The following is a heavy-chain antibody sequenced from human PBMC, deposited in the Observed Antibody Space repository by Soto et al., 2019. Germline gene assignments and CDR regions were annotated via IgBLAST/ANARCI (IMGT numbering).Heavy chain of an antibody. CDR3: ARDSARGYYDFWSGQNTYYFDY. Sequence: GGSLRLSCAASGFTFSTYHITWVRQAPGKGMHWVSSISSSSSYIYYADSVKGRFTISRDNAKNSLYMQMNSLRAEDTAVYYCARDSARGYYDFWSGQNTYYFDYWGQGTLVTVSS. CDR2: ISSSSSYI. V-gene: IGHV3-21*01. J-gene: IGHJ4*02. CDR1: GFTFSTYH. D-gene: IGHD3-3*01.